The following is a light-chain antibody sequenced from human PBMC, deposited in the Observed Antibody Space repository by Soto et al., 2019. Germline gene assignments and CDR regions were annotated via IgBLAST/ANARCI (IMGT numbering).Light chain of an antibody. Sequence: EVVMTQSPATLSVSPGEGATLSCRASQSVNSNYLAWYQQNPGQAPRLLIYGISTRATGIPDRFSASGSGTEFTLTISSLQPEDFAVYYCQQYTQWPITFGQGTRLEMK. CDR2: GIS. V-gene: IGKV3D-15*01. CDR3: QQYTQWPIT. CDR1: QSVNSN. J-gene: IGKJ5*01.